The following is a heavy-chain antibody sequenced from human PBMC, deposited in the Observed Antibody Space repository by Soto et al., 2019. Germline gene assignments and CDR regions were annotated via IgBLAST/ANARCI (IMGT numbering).Heavy chain of an antibody. CDR3: ARDPRQYYFDY. V-gene: IGHV3-11*01. CDR1: GFTFSEYC. CDR2: ISSSGTII. J-gene: IGHJ4*02. Sequence: QVQLVESGGGLVEPGGSLRLSCAASGFTFSEYCMSWIRQAPGKGLECVSYISSSGTIIYYADSVKGRFTISRDNAKNSLYLQMNSLRAEDTAVYFCARDPRQYYFDYWGQGTLVTVSS.